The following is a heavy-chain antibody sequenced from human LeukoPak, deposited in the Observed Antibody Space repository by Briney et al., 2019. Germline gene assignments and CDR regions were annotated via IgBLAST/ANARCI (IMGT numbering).Heavy chain of an antibody. Sequence: GGSESLLCAASGFTFSTYAMNWVRQAPGKGLEWVSGINGGGGSTYYADSVKGRFTISRDNSKNTLYLQMSSLRAEDTAVYYCAKVSGYTSGCYVDFDCWGQGSLVTVSS. D-gene: IGHD6-19*01. CDR1: GFTFSTYA. J-gene: IGHJ4*02. V-gene: IGHV3-23*01. CDR3: AKVSGYTSGCYVDFDC. CDR2: INGGGGST.